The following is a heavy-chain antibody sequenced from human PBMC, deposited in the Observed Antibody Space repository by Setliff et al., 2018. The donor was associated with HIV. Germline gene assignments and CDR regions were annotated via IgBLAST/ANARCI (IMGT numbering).Heavy chain of an antibody. J-gene: IGHJ5*02. CDR2: IYYSGST. D-gene: IGHD2-15*01. CDR1: GGSISSYY. Sequence: SETLSLTCTVSGGSISSYYWSWIRQPPGKGLEWIGYIYYSGSTYYNPSLKSRVTISVDTSKNQFSLKLSSVTAADTAVYYCARHHYSNWFDPWGQGTPVTVSS. V-gene: IGHV4-59*08. CDR3: ARHHYSNWFDP.